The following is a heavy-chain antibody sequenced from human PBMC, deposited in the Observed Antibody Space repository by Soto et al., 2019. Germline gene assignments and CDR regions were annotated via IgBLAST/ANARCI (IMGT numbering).Heavy chain of an antibody. CDR3: ASPRQGNYDFLSGYYALDS. CDR1: GACSSSSRSY. Sequence: WETLSLTCTVSGACSSSSRSYCSWVREPPGQGMEWTVSLYSTGGTYSTYYNSSLQSRVTISVDTSKCQCSLNLRSVTAADTAVYYCASPRQGNYDFLSGYYALDSWGQGTLVTVSS. V-gene: IGHV4-39*01. J-gene: IGHJ4*02. D-gene: IGHD3-3*01. CDR2: LYSTGGT.